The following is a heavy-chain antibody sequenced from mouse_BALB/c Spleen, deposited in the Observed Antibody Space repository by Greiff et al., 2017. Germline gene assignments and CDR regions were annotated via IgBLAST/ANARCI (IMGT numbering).Heavy chain of an antibody. CDR1: GFSLSRYS. Sequence: VKLMESGPGLVAPSQCLSITCTVSGFSLSRYSVHWVRQPPGKGLEWLGMIWGGGSTDYNSALKSRLSINKDNTKSHVFLKMNSLQTDDTAMYYCARGVYAMDYWGQGTSVTVSS. CDR3: ARGVYAMDY. J-gene: IGHJ4*01. CDR2: IWGGGST. V-gene: IGHV2-6-4*01.